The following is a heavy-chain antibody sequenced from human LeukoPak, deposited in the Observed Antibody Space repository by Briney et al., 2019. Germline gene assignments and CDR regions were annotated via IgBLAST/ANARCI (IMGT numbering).Heavy chain of an antibody. CDR3: ARSIAVAGKRGLDY. D-gene: IGHD6-19*01. V-gene: IGHV4-34*01. J-gene: IGHJ4*02. CDR2: INHSGST. CDR1: GGSFSGYY. Sequence: SETLSLTCAVYGGSFSGYYWSWIRQPPGKGREWIGEINHSGSTNYNPSLKSRVTISVDTSKNQFSLKLSSVTAADTAVYYCARSIAVAGKRGLDYWGQGTLVTVSS.